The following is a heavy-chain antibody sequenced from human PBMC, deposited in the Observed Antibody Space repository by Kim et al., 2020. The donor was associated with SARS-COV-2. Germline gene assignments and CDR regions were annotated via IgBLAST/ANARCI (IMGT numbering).Heavy chain of an antibody. Sequence: GGSLRLSCAASGFTFSSYSMNWVRQAPGKGLEWVSSISSSSSYIYYADSVKGRFTISRDNAKNSLYLQMNSLRAEDTAVYYCARDELGEFGEVYWGQGTLVTVSS. CDR2: ISSSSSYI. J-gene: IGHJ4*02. D-gene: IGHD3-10*01. CDR1: GFTFSSYS. V-gene: IGHV3-21*01. CDR3: ARDELGEFGEVY.